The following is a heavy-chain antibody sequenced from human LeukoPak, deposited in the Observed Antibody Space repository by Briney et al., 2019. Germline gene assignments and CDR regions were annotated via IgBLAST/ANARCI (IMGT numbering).Heavy chain of an antibody. Sequence: PSETLSLTCAVYGGPFSGYYWSWLRQPPGKGLEWIGEINHSGSTNYNPSLKSRVTISVDTSKNQFSLKLSSVTAADTAVYYCARGSRRQIAVADKRGYYFDYWGQGTLVTVSS. J-gene: IGHJ4*02. D-gene: IGHD6-19*01. CDR3: ARGSRRQIAVADKRGYYFDY. V-gene: IGHV4-34*01. CDR1: GGPFSGYY. CDR2: INHSGST.